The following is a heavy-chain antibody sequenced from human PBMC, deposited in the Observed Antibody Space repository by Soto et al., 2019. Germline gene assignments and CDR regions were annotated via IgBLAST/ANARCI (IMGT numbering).Heavy chain of an antibody. J-gene: IGHJ6*02. D-gene: IGHD3-9*01. Sequence: PSETLSLTCAVSGGSISSINWWSWVRQPPGKGLEWIGEIYHSGSTNYNPSLKSRVTISVDKSKNQFSLKLSSVTAADTAVYYCARIDWPSYYYYYGMDVWGQGTTVTVSS. CDR1: GGSISSINW. V-gene: IGHV4-4*02. CDR2: IYHSGST. CDR3: ARIDWPSYYYYYGMDV.